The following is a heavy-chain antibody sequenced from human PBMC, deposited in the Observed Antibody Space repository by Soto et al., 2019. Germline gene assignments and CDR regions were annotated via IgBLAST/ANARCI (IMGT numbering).Heavy chain of an antibody. CDR1: GFTFSEYS. V-gene: IGHV3-23*01. CDR2: ISGGGSTT. Sequence: EVQLLESGGGLVQPGGSLRLSCAASGFTFSEYSMTWVRQAPGMGLEWVSTISGGGSTTYYADSVEGRFIISRDNSKNTVYLQLDSLRVEDTALYYCVRRAGECNGGSCYSRFWGQGSLVTVSS. J-gene: IGHJ4*02. D-gene: IGHD2-15*01. CDR3: VRRAGECNGGSCYSRF.